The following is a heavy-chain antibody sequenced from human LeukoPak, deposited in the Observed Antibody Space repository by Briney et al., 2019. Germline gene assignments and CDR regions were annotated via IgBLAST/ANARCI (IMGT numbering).Heavy chain of an antibody. J-gene: IGHJ4*02. CDR3: ARHSSHAYYGSGSYIIDY. CDR1: GYSFTSYW. CDR2: IYPGDSDT. Sequence: GESLKISCKGSGYSFTSYWIGWVRQMPGKGLEWMGIIYPGDSDTRYSPSFQGQVTISADKSISTAYLQWSSLKASDTAMYYCARHSSHAYYGSGSYIIDYWGLGTLVTVSS. V-gene: IGHV5-51*01. D-gene: IGHD3-10*01.